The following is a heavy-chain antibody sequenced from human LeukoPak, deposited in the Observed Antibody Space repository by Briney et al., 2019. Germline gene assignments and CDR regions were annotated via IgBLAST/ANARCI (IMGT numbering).Heavy chain of an antibody. Sequence: ASVKVSCKASGYTFTSYAMRWVRQAPGQRLEWMGWINAGNGNTKYSQKFQGRVTITRDTSASTAYMELGSLRSEDTAVYYCARARQWLAYFDYWGQGTLVTVSS. J-gene: IGHJ4*02. CDR2: INAGNGNT. CDR3: ARARQWLAYFDY. D-gene: IGHD6-19*01. CDR1: GYTFTSYA. V-gene: IGHV1-3*01.